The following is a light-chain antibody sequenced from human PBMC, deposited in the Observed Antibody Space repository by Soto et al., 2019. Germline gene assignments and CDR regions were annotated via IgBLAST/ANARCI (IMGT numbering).Light chain of an antibody. V-gene: IGKV3-20*01. CDR2: GAS. CDR3: QQYGSSPYT. Sequence: EIVLTQSPGTLSLSPGERATLSCRASQSVSCNSLAWCQQRPGQAPRLLIYGASSRATGIPDRFSGSGSGTDFTLTISRLEPEDFAVYYCQQYGSSPYTFGQGTKLEIK. CDR1: QSVSCNS. J-gene: IGKJ2*01.